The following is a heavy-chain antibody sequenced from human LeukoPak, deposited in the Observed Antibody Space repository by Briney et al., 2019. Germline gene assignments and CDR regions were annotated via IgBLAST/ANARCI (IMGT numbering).Heavy chain of an antibody. CDR2: INSDGINT. J-gene: IGHJ3*02. V-gene: IGHV3-74*01. Sequence: GGSLRLSCAASGFAFSNYWMHWVRQAPGKGLVWVSRINSDGINTSYADSVKGRFTIFRDNAKNTLYLQMNSLRAEDTAVYYCARVLSTYYYDSSGYEFDAFDIWGQGTMVTVSS. CDR3: ARVLSTYYYDSSGYEFDAFDI. D-gene: IGHD3-22*01. CDR1: GFAFSNYW.